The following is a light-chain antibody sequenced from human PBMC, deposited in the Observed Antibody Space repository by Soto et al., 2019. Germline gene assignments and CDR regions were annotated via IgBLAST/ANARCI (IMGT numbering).Light chain of an antibody. Sequence: DLAQPPSVSVSPGQTARITCSGDALPKQYAYWYQQKPGQAPVLVIYKDSERPSGIPERFSGSSSGTTVTLTISGVQAEDEADYYCQSADSSGTYYVFGTGTKVTVL. CDR3: QSADSSGTYYV. V-gene: IGLV3-25*02. CDR1: ALPKQY. CDR2: KDS. J-gene: IGLJ1*01.